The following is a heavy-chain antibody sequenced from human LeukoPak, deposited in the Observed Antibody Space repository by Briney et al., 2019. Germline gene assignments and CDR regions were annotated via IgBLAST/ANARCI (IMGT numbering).Heavy chain of an antibody. J-gene: IGHJ3*02. CDR1: GGSISNRSHF. CDR3: ARPRTPLAARNAFDI. D-gene: IGHD6-6*01. Sequence: PSETLSLTCTVSGGSISNRSHFWGWIRQTPGKGLEWFGSIYYSGYTHYNPSLKSRVTISVDTSKNQFSLKLSSVTAADTAVYYCARPRTPLAARNAFDIWGQGTMVTVSS. CDR2: IYYSGYT. V-gene: IGHV4-39*07.